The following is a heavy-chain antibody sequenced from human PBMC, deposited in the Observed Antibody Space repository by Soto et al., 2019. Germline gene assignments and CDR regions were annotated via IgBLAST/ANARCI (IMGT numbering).Heavy chain of an antibody. Sequence: QVQLVQSGAEVKKPGASVKVSCKASGYTFTSYGISWVQQAPGQGLEWMGWISAYNGNTNYAQKLQGRVTMTTDTSTSTAYMELRCLRSDDTAVYYCARYSSSSPYYYYGMDVWGQGTTVTVSS. V-gene: IGHV1-18*01. CDR1: GYTFTSYG. J-gene: IGHJ6*02. D-gene: IGHD6-6*01. CDR2: ISAYNGNT. CDR3: ARYSSSSPYYYYGMDV.